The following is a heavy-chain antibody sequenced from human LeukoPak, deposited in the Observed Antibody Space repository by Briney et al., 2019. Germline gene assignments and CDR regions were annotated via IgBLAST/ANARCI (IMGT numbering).Heavy chain of an antibody. D-gene: IGHD1-7*01. CDR3: AHRLDQRTNWNYGNFDY. CDR1: GFSLTTSGVG. CDR2: IYWDDDK. V-gene: IGHV2-5*02. Sequence: SGPTLVNPTETLTLTCTFSGFSLTTSGVGVAWIRRPPGQALEWLAVIYWDDDKRYRPSLKNRLTITKDTSRNQVVLTMTNMDPVDTATYYCAHRLDQRTNWNYGNFDYWGQGTLVTVSS. J-gene: IGHJ4*02.